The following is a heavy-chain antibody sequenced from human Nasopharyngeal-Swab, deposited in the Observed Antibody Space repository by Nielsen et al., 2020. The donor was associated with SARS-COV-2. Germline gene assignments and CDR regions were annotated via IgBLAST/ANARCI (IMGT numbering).Heavy chain of an antibody. CDR3: ARCGGTSCLL. V-gene: IGHV1-69*13. Sequence: SVKVSCKSSGGTFRNSGFSWVRQAPGQGLEWMGGIIPVFGTPLYAQKFQGRVTISADESTTTTYMELSSLRSQDTAVYYCARCGGTSCLLWGQGTLVTVSS. J-gene: IGHJ4*02. D-gene: IGHD2-2*01. CDR1: GGTFRNSG. CDR2: IIPVFGTP.